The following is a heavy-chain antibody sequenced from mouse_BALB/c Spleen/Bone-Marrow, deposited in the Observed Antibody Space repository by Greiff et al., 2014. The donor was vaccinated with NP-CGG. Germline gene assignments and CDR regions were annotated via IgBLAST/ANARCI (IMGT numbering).Heavy chain of an antibody. J-gene: IGHJ4*01. Sequence: EVQLQQSGTVLARPGASVKMSCKASGYSFTSYWMHWVKQRPGQGLEWIGAIYPGNSDTSYNQKFKGKARLTAVTSASTAYMELSNLTSEDSAVYYCTRFLYYCYSRERDYAMDYWGQGTSVTVSS. CDR1: GYSFTSYW. V-gene: IGHV1-5*01. CDR3: TRFLYYCYSRERDYAMDY. CDR2: IYPGNSDT. D-gene: IGHD1-1*01.